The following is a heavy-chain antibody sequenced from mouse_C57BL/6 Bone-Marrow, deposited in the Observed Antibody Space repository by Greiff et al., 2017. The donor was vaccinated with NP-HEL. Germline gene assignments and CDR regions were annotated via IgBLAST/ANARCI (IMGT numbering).Heavy chain of an antibody. D-gene: IGHD2-5*01. CDR2: IYPGDGDT. Sequence: VQLQQSGPELVKPGASVKISCKASGYAFSSSWMNWVKQRPGKGLEWIGRIYPGDGDTNYNGKVKGKATLTADKSSSTAYMQLSSLTSEDSAVYFCARSDYSNYKGGFAYWGQGTLVTVSA. CDR1: GYAFSSSW. J-gene: IGHJ3*01. CDR3: ARSDYSNYKGGFAY. V-gene: IGHV1-82*01.